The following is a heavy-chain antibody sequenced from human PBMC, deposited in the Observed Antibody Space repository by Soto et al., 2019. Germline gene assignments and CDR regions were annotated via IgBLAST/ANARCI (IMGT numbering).Heavy chain of an antibody. V-gene: IGHV1-69*13. D-gene: IGHD3-22*01. CDR1: GGTFSSYA. J-gene: IGHJ4*02. CDR3: ARGPSSYYYDSSGYPDY. CDR2: IIPIFGTA. Sequence: ASVKVSCKASGGTFSSYAISWVRQAPGQGLEWMGGIIPIFGTANYAQKFQGRVTITADESTSTAYMELSSLRSEDTAVYYCARGPSSYYYDSSGYPDYWGQGTLVTVSS.